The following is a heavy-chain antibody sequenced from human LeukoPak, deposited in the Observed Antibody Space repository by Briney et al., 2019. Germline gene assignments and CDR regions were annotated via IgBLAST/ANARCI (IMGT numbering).Heavy chain of an antibody. J-gene: IGHJ4*02. D-gene: IGHD3-3*01. V-gene: IGHV1-2*02. CDR2: INPNSGGT. Sequence: GASVTVSCKASGYTFTGYYMHWVRQAPGQGLEWMGWINPNSGGTNYAQKFQGRVTMTRDTSISTAYMELSRLRSDDTAVYYCARVEGAATYDFWSGSYYFDYWGQGTLVTVSS. CDR1: GYTFTGYY. CDR3: ARVEGAATYDFWSGSYYFDY.